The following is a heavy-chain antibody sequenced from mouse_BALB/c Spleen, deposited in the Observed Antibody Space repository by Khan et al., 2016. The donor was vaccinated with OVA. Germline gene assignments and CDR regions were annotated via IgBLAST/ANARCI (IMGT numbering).Heavy chain of an antibody. CDR2: ISSGDTT. CDR1: GFTFSNYG. Sequence: EVELVESGGGLVKPGGSLKLSCVASGFTFSNYGVSWVRQTPEQRLEWVASISSGDTTYYPNSVKGRFTISRDNARNILYLQMSSLRSEDTAMYYCARDYWFAYWGQGTLVTVSA. V-gene: IGHV5-6-5*01. CDR3: ARDYWFAY. J-gene: IGHJ3*01.